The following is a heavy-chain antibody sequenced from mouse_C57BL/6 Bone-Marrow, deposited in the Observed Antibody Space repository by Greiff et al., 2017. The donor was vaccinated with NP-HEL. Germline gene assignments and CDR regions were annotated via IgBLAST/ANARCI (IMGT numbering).Heavy chain of an antibody. CDR3: ARERYYGSGASFAY. CDR2: IFPGSGST. CDR1: GYTFTDYY. V-gene: IGHV1-75*01. Sequence: SGPELVKPGASVKISCKASGYTFTDYYINWVKQRPGQGLEWIGWIFPGSGSTYYNEKFKGKATLTVDKSSSTAYMLLSSLTSEDSAVYFCARERYYGSGASFAYWGQGTLVTVSA. J-gene: IGHJ3*01. D-gene: IGHD1-1*01.